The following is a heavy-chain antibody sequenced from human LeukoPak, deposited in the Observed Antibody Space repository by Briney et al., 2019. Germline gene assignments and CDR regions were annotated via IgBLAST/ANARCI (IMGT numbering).Heavy chain of an antibody. CDR1: GGSISSYY. Sequence: SETLSLTCTVSGGSISSYYWSWIRQPAGKGLEWIGRIYTSGTTHYNPSLKSRVTMSVDTSKNQFSLKLSSVTAADTAVYYCARDRGIAAAVFFYYYYMDVWGKGTTVTISS. CDR2: IYTSGTT. CDR3: ARDRGIAAAVFFYYYYMDV. J-gene: IGHJ6*03. D-gene: IGHD6-13*01. V-gene: IGHV4-4*07.